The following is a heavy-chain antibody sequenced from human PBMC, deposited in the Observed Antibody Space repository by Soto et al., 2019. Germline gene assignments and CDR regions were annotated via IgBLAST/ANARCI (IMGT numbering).Heavy chain of an antibody. Sequence: QITLKESGPTLVNPTQTLTLTCTFSGFSLSTSGVGVGWIRQPPGKALEWLALIYWNDDKRYSPSLKSRLTITKDTSKNQVVLTMTYMDPVDTATYYCAHRGGYSYGSYYFDYWGQGTLVTVSS. CDR3: AHRGGYSYGSYYFDY. D-gene: IGHD5-18*01. CDR2: IYWNDDK. J-gene: IGHJ4*02. CDR1: GFSLSTSGVG. V-gene: IGHV2-5*01.